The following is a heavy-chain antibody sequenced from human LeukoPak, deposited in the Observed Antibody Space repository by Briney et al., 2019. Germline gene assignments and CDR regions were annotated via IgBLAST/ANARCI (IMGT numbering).Heavy chain of an antibody. Sequence: GESLKISCKGSGYSFTSYWIGWVRQMPGKGLEWMGISYPGDSDTRYSPSFQGQVTISADKSISTAYLQWSSLKASDTAMYYCARRGVVVVPAAIHPNDAFDIWGQGTMVTVSS. J-gene: IGHJ3*02. CDR3: ARRGVVVVPAAIHPNDAFDI. D-gene: IGHD2-2*02. CDR1: GYSFTSYW. V-gene: IGHV5-51*01. CDR2: SYPGDSDT.